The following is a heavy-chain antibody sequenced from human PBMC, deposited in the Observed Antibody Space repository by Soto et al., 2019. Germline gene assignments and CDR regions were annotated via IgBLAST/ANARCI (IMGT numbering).Heavy chain of an antibody. CDR2: ISAYNGNT. V-gene: IGHV1-18*01. J-gene: IGHJ3*01. Sequence: QVQLVQSGAEVKKPGASVKVSCKASSYTFTSFGIIWVRQAPGQGLEWMGWISAYNGNTNYAQRVQGRVTMSTDTSTSTAYMELRSLRSDDTAVYYCARGGHDSSADALDFWGKWTMVTVSS. CDR1: SYTFTSFG. CDR3: ARGGHDSSADALDF. D-gene: IGHD3-22*01.